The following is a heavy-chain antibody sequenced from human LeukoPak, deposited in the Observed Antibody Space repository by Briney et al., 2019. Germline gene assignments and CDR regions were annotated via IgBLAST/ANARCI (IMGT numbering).Heavy chain of an antibody. J-gene: IGHJ4*02. V-gene: IGHV3-23*01. CDR2: ISDSGGST. CDR3: AKEARAYSYATD. CDR1: GFTLRSYA. Sequence: GGSLRLSCAASGFTLRSYAMSWVRQAQGKGLEWVSAISDSGGSTYYLDSVKGRFTISRDNSKNTVYLQMNSLAAEDTAVYYCAKEARAYSYATDWGQGTLVTVSS. D-gene: IGHD5-18*01.